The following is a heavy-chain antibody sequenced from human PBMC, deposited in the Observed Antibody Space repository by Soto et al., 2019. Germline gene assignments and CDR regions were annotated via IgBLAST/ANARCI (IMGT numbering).Heavy chain of an antibody. J-gene: IGHJ4*02. CDR3: ARPRDYYDSSRYFDC. CDR2: IIPIFGTA. CDR1: GGTFSSYA. D-gene: IGHD3-22*01. V-gene: IGHV1-69*13. Sequence: VASVKVFCKASGGTFSSYAISWVRQAPGQGLEWMGGIIPIFGTANYAQKFQGRATITADESTSTAYMELSSLRSEDTAVYYCARPRDYYDSSRYFDCWGQGTLGAVAS.